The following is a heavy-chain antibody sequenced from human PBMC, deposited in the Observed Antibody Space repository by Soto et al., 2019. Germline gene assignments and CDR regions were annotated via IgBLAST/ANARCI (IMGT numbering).Heavy chain of an antibody. CDR3: ARDGDGRMTTNPYYYNGMDV. V-gene: IGHV4-59*01. D-gene: IGHD4-4*01. CDR1: GGSFSGYY. J-gene: IGHJ6*02. CDR2: VFYTGRA. Sequence: SSETLSLTCAVYGGSFSGYYWSWIRQPPGKGLEWIGYVFYTGRANYNASLKSRVSISLDTSNYQFSLKLSSVTAADTAVYYCARDGDGRMTTNPYYYNGMDVWGPGTTVTVSS.